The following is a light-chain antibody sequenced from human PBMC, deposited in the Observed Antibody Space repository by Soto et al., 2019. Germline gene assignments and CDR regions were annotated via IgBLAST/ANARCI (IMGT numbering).Light chain of an antibody. CDR1: QSVSSN. V-gene: IGKV3-15*01. CDR3: QQYNNWPWGT. CDR2: GAS. J-gene: IGKJ1*01. Sequence: EIVMTQSPATLSVSPGERATLSCRASQSVSSNLAWYQQKPGQAPRLLIYGASTRATGIPARFSGSGSGTEFTLTISSLQSEEFAVYYCQQYNNWPWGTFGRRTKVEIK.